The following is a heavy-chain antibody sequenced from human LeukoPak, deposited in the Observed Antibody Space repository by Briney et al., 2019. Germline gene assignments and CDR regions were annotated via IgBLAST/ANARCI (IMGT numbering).Heavy chain of an antibody. Sequence: GGSLRLSCAASGFTFSNTWMSWVRQAPGKGLEWVSVVYSGGSTYYADSVKGRFTISRDNSKNTLYLQMNSLRAEDTAVYYCARRVGCGAMGPRCQDYWGQGTLVTVSS. J-gene: IGHJ4*02. D-gene: IGHD3-16*01. CDR3: ARRVGCGAMGPRCQDY. V-gene: IGHV3-53*01. CDR1: GFTFSNTW. CDR2: VYSGGST.